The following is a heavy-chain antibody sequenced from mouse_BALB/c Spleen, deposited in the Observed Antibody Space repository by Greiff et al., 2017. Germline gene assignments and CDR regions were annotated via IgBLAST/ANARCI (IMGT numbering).Heavy chain of an antibody. CDR3: ARLRWFDY. J-gene: IGHJ2*01. CDR1: GYTFTSYW. CDR2: INPSTGYT. V-gene: IGHV1-7*01. D-gene: IGHD1-1*02. Sequence: VMLVESGAELAKPGASVKMSCKASGYTFTSYWMHWVKQRPGQGLEWIGYINPSTGYTEYNQKFKDKATLTADKSSSTAYMQLSSLTSEDSAVYYCARLRWFDYWGQGTTLTVSS.